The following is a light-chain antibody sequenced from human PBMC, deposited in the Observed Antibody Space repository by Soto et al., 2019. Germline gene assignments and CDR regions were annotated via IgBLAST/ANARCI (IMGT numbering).Light chain of an antibody. J-gene: IGLJ1*01. CDR2: DVS. Sequence: ALTQPASVSGSPGQSITISCTGTSSDVGGYNYVSWYQQHPGKAPKLMIYDVSNRPSGVSNRFSGSKSGNTASLTISGLQAEDEADYYCSSYASTSTRVFGTGTKVTVL. CDR1: SSDVGGYNY. CDR3: SSYASTSTRV. V-gene: IGLV2-14*01.